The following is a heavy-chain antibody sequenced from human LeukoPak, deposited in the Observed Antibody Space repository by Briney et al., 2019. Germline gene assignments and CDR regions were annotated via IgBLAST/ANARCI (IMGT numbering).Heavy chain of an antibody. J-gene: IGHJ4*02. CDR1: GFTFSSYW. V-gene: IGHV3-7*04. CDR2: IKQDGSEK. D-gene: IGHD3-10*01. CDR3: VKDTAYYSGSGSYYYFDY. Sequence: GGSLRLSCAASGFTFSSYWMSWVRQAPGKGLEWVANIKQDGSEKYYVDSVKGRFTISRDNAKNSLFLQMNSLRDEDTAVYYCVKDTAYYSGSGSYYYFDYWGQGTLVTVSS.